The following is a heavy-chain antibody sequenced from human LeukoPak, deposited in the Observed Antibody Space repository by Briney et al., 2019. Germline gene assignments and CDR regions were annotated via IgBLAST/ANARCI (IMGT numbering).Heavy chain of an antibody. D-gene: IGHD3-16*01. CDR1: GFTFSRYW. Sequence: GGSLRLSCAASGFTFSRYWTSWVRQAPGKGLEWVANIKQDGSEKYYVDSVKGRFTISRDNAKTSLYLQMNSLRAEDTAVYYCARGKYYDYVWGSSTWYFDLWGRGTLVTVSS. V-gene: IGHV3-7*04. CDR3: ARGKYYDYVWGSSTWYFDL. J-gene: IGHJ2*01. CDR2: IKQDGSEK.